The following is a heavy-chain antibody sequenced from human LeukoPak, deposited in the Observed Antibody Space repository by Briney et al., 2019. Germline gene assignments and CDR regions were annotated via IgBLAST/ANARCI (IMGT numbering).Heavy chain of an antibody. CDR1: GFTVSSNY. CDR3: ARDRSTYYYDSSGYIS. V-gene: IGHV3-53*01. J-gene: IGHJ4*02. CDR2: IYSGGST. D-gene: IGHD3-22*01. Sequence: PGGSLRLSCAASGFTVSSNYMSWVRQAPGKGLEWVSVIYSGGSTYYADSVKGRFTISRDNSKNTLYPQMNSLRAEDTAVYYCARDRSTYYYDSSGYISWGQGTLVTVSS.